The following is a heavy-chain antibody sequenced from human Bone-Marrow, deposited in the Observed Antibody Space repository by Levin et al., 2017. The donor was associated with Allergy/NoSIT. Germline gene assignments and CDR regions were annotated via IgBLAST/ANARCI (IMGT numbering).Heavy chain of an antibody. CDR1: GFTFSSYG. D-gene: IGHD6-19*01. Sequence: GGSLRLSCAASGFTFSSYGMHWVRQAPGKGLEWVAVIWYDGSNKYYADSVKGRFTISRDNSKNTLYLQMNSLRAEDTAVYYCARESEAVAGNTGFSYFFLDYWGQGTLVTVSS. CDR2: IWYDGSNK. CDR3: ARESEAVAGNTGFSYFFLDY. J-gene: IGHJ4*02. V-gene: IGHV3-33*01.